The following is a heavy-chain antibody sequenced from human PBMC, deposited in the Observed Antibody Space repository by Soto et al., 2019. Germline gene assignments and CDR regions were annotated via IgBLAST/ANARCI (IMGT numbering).Heavy chain of an antibody. V-gene: IGHV4-61*01. Sequence: SETLSLTCTVSGGSVSSGSYYWSWIRQPPGKGLEWIGYIYYSGSTNYNPSLKSRVTISVDTSKNQFSLKLSSVTAADTAVYYCARQTWILYGGNSLLNWFDPWGQGTLVTVSS. J-gene: IGHJ5*02. CDR3: ARQTWILYGGNSLLNWFDP. D-gene: IGHD2-21*02. CDR1: GGSVSSGSYY. CDR2: IYYSGST.